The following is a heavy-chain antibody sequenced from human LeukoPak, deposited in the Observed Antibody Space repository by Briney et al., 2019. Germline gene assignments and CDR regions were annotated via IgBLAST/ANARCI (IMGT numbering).Heavy chain of an antibody. V-gene: IGHV3-15*01. CDR2: IKSKTDGGKI. Sequence: GGSLRLSCTDSAYTFSTYDMVWVRQAPGKGLEWVGRIKSKTDGGKIDYAAPVKGRFTISRDDSKNTLYLQMNSLKTEDTAVYYCTTDDYYYGSGSYCPLGSYWGQGTLVTVSS. D-gene: IGHD3-10*01. J-gene: IGHJ4*02. CDR3: TTDDYYYGSGSYCPLGSY. CDR1: AYTFSTYD.